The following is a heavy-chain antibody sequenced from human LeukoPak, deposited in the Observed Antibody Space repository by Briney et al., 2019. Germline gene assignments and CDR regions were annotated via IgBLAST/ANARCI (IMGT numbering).Heavy chain of an antibody. CDR3: ARGVRKSRSPHIFDY. D-gene: IGHD2-21*01. V-gene: IGHV4-31*03. CDR1: GGSISSGGYY. Sequence: SQTLSLTCTVSGGSISSGGYYWSWIRQHPGKGLEWIGYIYYSGSTYYNPSLKSRVTISVDTSKNQFSLKLSSVTAADTAVYYCARGVRKSRSPHIFDYWGQGTLVTVSS. J-gene: IGHJ4*02. CDR2: IYYSGST.